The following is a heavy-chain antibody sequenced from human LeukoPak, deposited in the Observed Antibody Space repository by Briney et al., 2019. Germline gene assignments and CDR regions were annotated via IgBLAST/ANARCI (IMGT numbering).Heavy chain of an antibody. V-gene: IGHV1-18*01. CDR3: ARDHVEYCSSTSCRNWFDP. D-gene: IGHD2-2*01. Sequence: EASVKVSCKASGYTFTSYGISWVRQAPGQGLEWMGWISAYNGNTNYAQKLQGRVTMTTDTSTSTAYMELRSLRSDDTAVYYCARDHVEYCSSTSCRNWFDPWGQGTLVPVSP. CDR1: GYTFTSYG. CDR2: ISAYNGNT. J-gene: IGHJ5*02.